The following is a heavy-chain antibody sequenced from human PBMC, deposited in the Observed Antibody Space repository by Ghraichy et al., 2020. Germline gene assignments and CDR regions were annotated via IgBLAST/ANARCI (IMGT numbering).Heavy chain of an antibody. CDR2: VYYNGNT. CDR3: ARVLGLSSLFGLLDY. Sequence: SETLSLTCTVSGGSLTGYFWSWIRQSPGKGLEWIGYVYYNGNTNYSPSLKSRVTISVDTSKNQFSLKLTSVTAADTAVYYCARVLGLSSLFGLLDYWGQGTLVTVSS. V-gene: IGHV4-59*01. D-gene: IGHD3-10*01. CDR1: GGSLTGYF. J-gene: IGHJ4*02.